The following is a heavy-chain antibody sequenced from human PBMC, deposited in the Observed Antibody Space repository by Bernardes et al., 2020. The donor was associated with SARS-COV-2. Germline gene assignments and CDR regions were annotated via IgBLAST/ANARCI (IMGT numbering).Heavy chain of an antibody. CDR3: ARGRWLQADAFDI. D-gene: IGHD6-19*01. Sequence: ASVKVSCKASGYTFIDYYIHWVRQAPGQGLEWMGWINPNSGGTNHAQKFQGRVAMTRDLSIGTVYMELSNLRYDDTAVYYCARGRWLQADAFDIWGQGTMVTVSS. CDR2: INPNSGGT. J-gene: IGHJ3*02. CDR1: GYTFIDYY. V-gene: IGHV1-2*02.